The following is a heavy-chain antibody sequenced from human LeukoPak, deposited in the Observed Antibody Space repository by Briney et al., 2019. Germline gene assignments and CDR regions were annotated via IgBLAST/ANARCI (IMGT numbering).Heavy chain of an antibody. CDR2: ISYDGSNN. D-gene: IGHD3-10*01. V-gene: IGHV3-30*04. CDR3: ARGSILLWFGDMDV. Sequence: GGSLRPSCAASGFTFSRYSMHWVRQTPGKRLEWAAVISYDGSNNYYADSVKGRFTISRDNSKNTLYLQMNSLRAEDTAVYYCARGSILLWFGDMDVWGKGTTVTVSS. CDR1: GFTFSRYS. J-gene: IGHJ6*03.